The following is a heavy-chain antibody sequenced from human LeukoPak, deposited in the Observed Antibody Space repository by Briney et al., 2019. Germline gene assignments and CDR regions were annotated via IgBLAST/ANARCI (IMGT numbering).Heavy chain of an antibody. CDR2: IKYSGST. D-gene: IGHD1-20*01. CDR3: ASVDYNWNYFHY. CDR1: GGSINSRNYF. J-gene: IGHJ4*02. V-gene: IGHV4-39*01. Sequence: PSETLSLTCTVSGGSINSRNYFWGWIRQPPGKGLEWIGSIKYSGSTYYKPSLQSRVTISVDTSKSQFSLKLSSVTAADTAVYCCASVDYNWNYFHYWGQGTLVTVSS.